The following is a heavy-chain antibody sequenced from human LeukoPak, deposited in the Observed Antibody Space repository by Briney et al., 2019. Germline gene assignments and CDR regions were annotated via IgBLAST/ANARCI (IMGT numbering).Heavy chain of an antibody. V-gene: IGHV3-33*01. Sequence: GGSLRLSCAASGFTFNTYGMNWVRQAPGKGLEWVAVIWYDGSIKYYADSVKGRFTISRDNSKNTLYLQMSSLRAEDTAVYYCARDVGASNLWYYGMDVWGQGTTVTVSS. CDR3: ARDVGASNLWYYGMDV. D-gene: IGHD3-3*01. CDR1: GFTFNTYG. J-gene: IGHJ6*02. CDR2: IWYDGSIK.